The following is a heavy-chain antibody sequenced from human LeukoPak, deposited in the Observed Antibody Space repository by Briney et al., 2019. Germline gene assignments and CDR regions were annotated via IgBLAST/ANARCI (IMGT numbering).Heavy chain of an antibody. D-gene: IGHD6-13*01. J-gene: IGHJ4*02. CDR2: TYYRSKWSN. V-gene: IGHV6-1*01. CDR1: GDSVSTNSGA. CDR3: ARGTAAAGFDS. Sequence: SQTLSLTCDISGDSVSTNSGAWTWTRQSPSRGLGWLGRTYYRSKWSNDYAVSVKSRITISPDTSKNQFALQLNSVTPEDSAVYYCARGTAAAGFDSWGQGTLVTVSS.